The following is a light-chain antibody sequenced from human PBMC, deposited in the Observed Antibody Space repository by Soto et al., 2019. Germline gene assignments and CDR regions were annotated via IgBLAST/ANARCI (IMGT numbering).Light chain of an antibody. CDR1: QGIGSW. V-gene: IGKV1-12*01. CDR3: QQAKSFPLT. Sequence: DIQMTQSPSSVSASVGDRVTITCRANQGIGSWLAWYQQKPGKAPKLLIYAASSLQSGVPSRFSGSESGTDFSLTISSLQPEDCATYYCQQAKSFPLTFGGGTRVEIK. CDR2: AAS. J-gene: IGKJ4*01.